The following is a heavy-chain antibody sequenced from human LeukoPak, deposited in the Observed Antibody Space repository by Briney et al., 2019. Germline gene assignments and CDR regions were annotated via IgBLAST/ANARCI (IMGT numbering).Heavy chain of an antibody. CDR2: IYSGGDT. D-gene: IGHD6-13*01. V-gene: IGHV3-66*02. J-gene: IGHJ4*02. CDR1: GFTASSNY. CDR3: TRGPGSTWYSDY. Sequence: GGSLRLSCAASGFTASSNYMNWVRQAPGKGLEWVSIIYSGGDTYYADSVKGRFTISRDNSKNTLYLQMNNLRADGTAVYYCTRGPGSTWYSDYWGQGTLVTVSS.